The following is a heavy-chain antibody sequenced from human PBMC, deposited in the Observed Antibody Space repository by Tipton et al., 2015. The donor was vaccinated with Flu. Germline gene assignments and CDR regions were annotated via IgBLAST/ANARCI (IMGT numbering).Heavy chain of an antibody. J-gene: IGHJ6*02. CDR2: MNPNSGHT. CDR3: ARGPTAVVDYGMDV. D-gene: IGHD5-18*01. CDR1: GYTFTGYD. Sequence: VQLVQSGAEVKKPGASVKVSCKASGYTFTGYDINWVRQATGQGLEWMGWMNPNSGHTDYARKFQGRVTMTRDTSISTAYMELSSLRSEDTAVYYCARGPTAVVDYGMDVWGQGTTVTVSS. V-gene: IGHV1-8*01.